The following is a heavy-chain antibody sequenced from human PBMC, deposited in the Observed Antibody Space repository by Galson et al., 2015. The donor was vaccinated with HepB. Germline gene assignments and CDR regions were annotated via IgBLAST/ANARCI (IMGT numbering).Heavy chain of an antibody. J-gene: IGHJ6*03. CDR3: ARDSFGGGLFNYYMDV. CDR1: GGTFSSYA. D-gene: IGHD2-15*01. Sequence: SVKVSCKASGGTFSSYAISWVRQAPGQGLEWMGGIIPIFGTANYAQKFQGRVTITADESTSTAYMELSSLRSEDTAVYYCARDSFGGGLFNYYMDVWGKGTTVTVSS. V-gene: IGHV1-69*13. CDR2: IIPIFGTA.